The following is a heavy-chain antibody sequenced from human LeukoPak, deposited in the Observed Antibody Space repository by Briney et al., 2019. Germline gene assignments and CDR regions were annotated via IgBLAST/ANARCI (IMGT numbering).Heavy chain of an antibody. Sequence: PGGSLRLSCAASGFTCSSYSMNWVRQAPGRGLEWVSSISSSSRYTYYADSVKGRFTISRDNAKNSLYLQMNSLRAEDTAVYYCARDLTTVTTAFFVYWGQGTLVTVSS. CDR1: GFTCSSYS. J-gene: IGHJ4*02. V-gene: IGHV3-21*01. D-gene: IGHD4-11*01. CDR2: ISSSSRYT. CDR3: ARDLTTVTTAFFVY.